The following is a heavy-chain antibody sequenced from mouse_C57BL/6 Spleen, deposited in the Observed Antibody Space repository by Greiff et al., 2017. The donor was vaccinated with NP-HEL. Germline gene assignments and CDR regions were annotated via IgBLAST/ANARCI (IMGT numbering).Heavy chain of an antibody. J-gene: IGHJ2*01. CDR1: GYTFTDYY. Sequence: VQLQQSGPVLVKPGASVKMSCKASGYTFTDYYMNWVKQSHGKSLEWIGVINPYNGGTSYNQKFKGKATLTVDKSSSTAYMELNSLTSEDSAVYYWASETAYYFDYWGQGTTLTVSS. D-gene: IGHD1-2*01. V-gene: IGHV1-19*01. CDR2: INPYNGGT. CDR3: ASETAYYFDY.